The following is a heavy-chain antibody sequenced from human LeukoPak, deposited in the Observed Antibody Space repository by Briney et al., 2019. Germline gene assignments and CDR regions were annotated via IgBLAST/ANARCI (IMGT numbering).Heavy chain of an antibody. D-gene: IGHD3-3*01. J-gene: IGHJ4*02. CDR3: VKRALTTAWIDN. CDR1: GFTFSSFA. CDR2: ISPSRGST. V-gene: IGHV3-64D*09. Sequence: GGSLRLSCSASGFTFSSFAIHWVRQAPGKGLEYVSAISPSRGSTFYPDSVKGRFTISRDNSKNTVYLQLSSLRAEDTAVYYCVKRALTTAWIDNWGQGTLVTVSS.